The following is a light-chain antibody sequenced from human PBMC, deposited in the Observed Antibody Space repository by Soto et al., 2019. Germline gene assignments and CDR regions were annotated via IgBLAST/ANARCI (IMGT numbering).Light chain of an antibody. V-gene: IGLV2-14*01. CDR1: SSDVGGHNF. J-gene: IGLJ1*01. CDR2: SVS. Sequence: QSVLTQPASVSGSPGQSITISCTGTSSDVGGHNFVSWYQHHPGKARKLMIFSVSNRPPGVSNRFSGSKSGNTASLTISGLQAEDEADYYCISYTTSSTYVFGSGTKLTVL. CDR3: ISYTTSSTYV.